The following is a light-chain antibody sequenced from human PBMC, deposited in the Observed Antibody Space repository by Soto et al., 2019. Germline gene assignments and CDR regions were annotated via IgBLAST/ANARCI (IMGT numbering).Light chain of an antibody. CDR3: QQYGSSTYP. J-gene: IGKJ2*01. Sequence: EIVLTQSPGTLSLSPVERATLSCRASQSVSSSYLAWYQQKPGQAPRLLIYGASSRATGIPDRFSGSGSGTDFTLTISRLEPEDFAVYYCQQYGSSTYPFGQGTKLEIK. CDR1: QSVSSSY. V-gene: IGKV3-20*01. CDR2: GAS.